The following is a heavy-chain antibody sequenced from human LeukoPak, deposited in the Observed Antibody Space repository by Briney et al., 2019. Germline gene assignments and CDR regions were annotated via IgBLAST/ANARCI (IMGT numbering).Heavy chain of an antibody. J-gene: IGHJ4*02. CDR2: ISGSGGST. Sequence: GGSLRLSCAASGFTFSSYAMSWVRQAPGKGLERVSAISGSGGSTYYADSVKGRSTISRDNSKNTLYLQMNSLRAEDTAVYYCAKGNPIVAVPAAIMNYWGQGTLVTVSS. D-gene: IGHD2-2*02. CDR3: AKGNPIVAVPAAIMNY. V-gene: IGHV3-23*01. CDR1: GFTFSSYA.